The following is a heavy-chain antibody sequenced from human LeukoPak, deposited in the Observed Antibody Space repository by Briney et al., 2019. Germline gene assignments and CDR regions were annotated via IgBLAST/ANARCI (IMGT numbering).Heavy chain of an antibody. CDR2: ISRSVDTI. V-gene: IGHV3-48*01. CDR3: ARTSTTMGNFDY. J-gene: IGHJ4*02. Sequence: GGSVRLSCAASGFTCGTYSMNWVRQAPGKGLEWVAYISRSVDTIYYADSVKGRFTISRDNSKNTLYLQMNSLRAEDTAVYYCARTSTTMGNFDYWGQGTLVTVSS. CDR1: GFTCGTYS. D-gene: IGHD5-18*01.